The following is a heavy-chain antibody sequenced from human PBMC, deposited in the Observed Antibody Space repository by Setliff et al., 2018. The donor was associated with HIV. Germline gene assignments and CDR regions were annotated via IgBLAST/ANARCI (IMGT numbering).Heavy chain of an antibody. V-gene: IGHV3-49*04. CDR3: ARSDTIFGVAPIY. D-gene: IGHD3-3*01. CDR1: GFTFGDYT. CDR2: IRSEAYGGTT. J-gene: IGHJ4*02. Sequence: PGGSLRLSCTASGFTFGDYTMSWVRQAPGKGLEWVGLIRSEAYGGTTEYAASVKGRFTISRDDSKSIAYLQMNSPKTEDTAVYYCARSDTIFGVAPIYWGQGILVTVSS.